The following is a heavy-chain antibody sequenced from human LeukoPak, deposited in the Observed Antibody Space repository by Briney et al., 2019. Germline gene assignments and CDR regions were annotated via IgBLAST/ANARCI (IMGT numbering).Heavy chain of an antibody. J-gene: IGHJ4*02. V-gene: IGHV4-39*01. CDR1: GGSISSSSYY. D-gene: IGHD1-1*01. CDR2: IYYSGST. Sequence: SETLSLTCTVSGGSISSSSYYWGWIRQPPGKGLEWTGSIYYSGSTYYNPSLKSRVTISVDTSKNQFSLQLNSVTPEDTAIYYCARGTGTFDFWGQGTLVTVSS. CDR3: ARGTGTFDF.